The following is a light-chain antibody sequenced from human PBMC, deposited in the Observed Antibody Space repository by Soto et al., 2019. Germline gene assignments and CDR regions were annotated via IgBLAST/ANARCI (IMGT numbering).Light chain of an antibody. CDR1: HSIGSW. V-gene: IGKV1-5*01. J-gene: IGKJ1*01. Sequence: DIQMTQSPSHLSASVGDRVTITCRASHSIGSWLAWYQQKPGKAPKSLIYDASILESGVPSRFSGSGSGTEFTLTISSLQPGDFATYYCQQYNSFLWTFGRGTKVEI. CDR3: QQYNSFLWT. CDR2: DAS.